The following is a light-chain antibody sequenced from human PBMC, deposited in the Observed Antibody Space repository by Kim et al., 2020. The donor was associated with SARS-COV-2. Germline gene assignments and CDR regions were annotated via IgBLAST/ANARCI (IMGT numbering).Light chain of an antibody. CDR2: WAS. V-gene: IGKV4-1*01. CDR1: QSVLYSSDNKDY. CDR3: QQYYSSPLT. Sequence: PTIDCKSSQSVLYSSDNKDYLAWYQQKPGQPPQLLIYWASTRESGVPDRFSGSGSGTNFTLTISSLQAEDVAVYYCQQYYSSPLTFGPGTKVDIK. J-gene: IGKJ3*01.